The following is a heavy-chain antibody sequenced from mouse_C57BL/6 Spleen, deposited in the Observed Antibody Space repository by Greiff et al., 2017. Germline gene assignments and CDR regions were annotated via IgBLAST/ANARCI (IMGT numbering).Heavy chain of an antibody. CDR2: IYPYNGVS. Sequence: VQLKESGPELVKPGASVKISCKASGYSFTGYYMHWVKQSHGNILDWIGYIYPYNGVSSYNQKFKGKATLTVDKSSSTAYMELRSLTSEDSAVNYCARAGTAQAFYAMDYWGQGTSVTVSS. V-gene: IGHV1-31*01. CDR3: ARAGTAQAFYAMDY. CDR1: GYSFTGYY. J-gene: IGHJ4*01. D-gene: IGHD3-2*02.